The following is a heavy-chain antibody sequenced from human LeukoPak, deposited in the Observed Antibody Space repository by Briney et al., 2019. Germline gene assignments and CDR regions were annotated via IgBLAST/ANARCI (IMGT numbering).Heavy chain of an antibody. CDR1: GFTFSDYE. CDR2: ISVSGTTI. V-gene: IGHV3-48*03. Sequence: GGSLRLSCAASGFTFSDYEMNWVRQAPGKGLEWLSHISVSGTTIHYADSVKGRFTISRDNAKNSVYLQMNSLRAEDTAVYYCAKSGYNRFDYWGQGTLVTVSS. D-gene: IGHD5-24*01. CDR3: AKSGYNRFDY. J-gene: IGHJ4*02.